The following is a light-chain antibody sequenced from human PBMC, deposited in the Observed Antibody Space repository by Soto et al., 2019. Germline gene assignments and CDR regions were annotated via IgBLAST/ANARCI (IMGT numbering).Light chain of an antibody. CDR1: SSDVGRYNY. V-gene: IGLV2-14*01. CDR3: CSYTSSSTWV. Sequence: QSALTQPASVSGSPGQSITISCTGTSSDVGRYNYVSWYQQHPGKVPKLMIYEVSNRPSGVSNRFSASKSGNTASLTISGLQAEDEADYYCCSYTSSSTWVFGGGTQLTVL. J-gene: IGLJ7*01. CDR2: EVS.